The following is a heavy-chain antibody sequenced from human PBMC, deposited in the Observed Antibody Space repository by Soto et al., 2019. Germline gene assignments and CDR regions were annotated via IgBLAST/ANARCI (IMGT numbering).Heavy chain of an antibody. D-gene: IGHD2-21*01. CDR3: AKGAVLLTTSGWWCNCFDN. CDR1: GFSFSSFA. V-gene: IGHV3-23*01. J-gene: IGHJ5*02. Sequence: EVQLLESGGTLVQPGESLRLSCEVSGFSFSSFAMNWVRQAPGVGLEWVSSIRGTATSYADSVKGRFTISRDNSQNPGYLQMITLRCEYMAIYYCAKGAVLLTTSGWWCNCFDNWGQGVLDLVAS. CDR2: IRGTAT.